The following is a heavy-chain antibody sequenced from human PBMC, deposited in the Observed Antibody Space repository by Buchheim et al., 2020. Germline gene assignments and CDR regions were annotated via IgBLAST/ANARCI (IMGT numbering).Heavy chain of an antibody. D-gene: IGHD1-26*01. CDR2: ISYDGSNK. J-gene: IGHJ6*02. Sequence: QVQLVESGGGVVQPGRSLRLSCAASGFTFSSYAMHWVRQAPGKGLEWVAVISYDGSNKYYADSVKGRFTISRDNSKNKMYLQMNSLRAEDTAVYYCARGVGATGVYYYYGMDVWGQGTT. CDR3: ARGVGATGVYYYYGMDV. CDR1: GFTFSSYA. V-gene: IGHV3-30-3*01.